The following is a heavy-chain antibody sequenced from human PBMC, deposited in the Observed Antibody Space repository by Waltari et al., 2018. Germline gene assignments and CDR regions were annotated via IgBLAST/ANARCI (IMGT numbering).Heavy chain of an antibody. CDR2: INPNNGGT. D-gene: IGHD3-3*01. CDR1: GYTFTAYY. Sequence: QVQLVQSGAEVKKPGASVKVSCTASGYTFTAYYMHWVRQAPGQGLEWMGWINPNNGGTNYAQKYQGRVTMTRDTSISTAYMELSGLTSDDTAVYYCATSDFWSGYYIGCWGQGTLVTASS. V-gene: IGHV1-2*02. CDR3: ATSDFWSGYYIGC. J-gene: IGHJ4*02.